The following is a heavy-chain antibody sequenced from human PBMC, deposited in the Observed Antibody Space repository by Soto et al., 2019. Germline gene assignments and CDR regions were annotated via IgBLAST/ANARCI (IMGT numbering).Heavy chain of an antibody. J-gene: IGHJ5*02. D-gene: IGHD3-22*01. CDR1: GGSISSGDYY. CDR3: ARDRYYYDSSGYPPLGWFDP. Sequence: QVQLQESGPGLVKPSQTLSLSCTVSGGSISSGDYYWSWMRQPPGKGLEWIGYIYYSGSTYYNPSLKSRVTISVDTSNNQFSLKLSSVTAADTAVYYCARDRYYYDSSGYPPLGWFDPWGQGTLVTVSS. CDR2: IYYSGST. V-gene: IGHV4-30-4*01.